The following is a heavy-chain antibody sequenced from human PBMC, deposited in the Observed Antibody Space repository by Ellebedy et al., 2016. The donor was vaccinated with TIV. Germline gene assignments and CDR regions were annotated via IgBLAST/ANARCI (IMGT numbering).Heavy chain of an antibody. J-gene: IGHJ6*02. CDR1: GFTFSGSA. CDR2: ISSTGSRT. CDR3: ARDGWGYYYGMDV. V-gene: IGHV3-48*02. D-gene: IGHD3-16*01. Sequence: PGGSLRLSCAASGFTFSGSAMHWVRQAPGKGLEWVSTISSTGSRTYYADSVKGRFTISRDNAKNSLYLQMNSLRDEDTAVYYCARDGWGYYYGMDVWGQGTTVTVSS.